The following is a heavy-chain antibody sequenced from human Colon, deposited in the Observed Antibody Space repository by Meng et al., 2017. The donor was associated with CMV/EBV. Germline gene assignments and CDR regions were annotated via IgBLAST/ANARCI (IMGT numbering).Heavy chain of an antibody. V-gene: IGHV4-4*07. D-gene: IGHD3-10*01. J-gene: IGHJ5*02. CDR2: IFPTGSA. CDR1: GGHLNDFY. Sequence: AHLNVAGPGLVKPSETLSPTCTGSGGHLNDFYWNWIRQPVGKGLEWIGRIFPTGSAYYNSSLNSRVTMSVDTSKNQFSLKLTSVTAADTAVYYCARDSDGSGTFSYWFDPWGQGTLVTVSS. CDR3: ARDSDGSGTFSYWFDP.